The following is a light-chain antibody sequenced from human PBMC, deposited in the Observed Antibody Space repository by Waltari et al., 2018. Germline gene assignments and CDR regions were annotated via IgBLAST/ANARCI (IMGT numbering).Light chain of an antibody. CDR2: DVT. CDR1: NSDVGGYNY. J-gene: IGLJ1*01. V-gene: IGLV2-14*01. CDR3: NSYRNINTYV. Sequence: QSALTQPAFVSGSPGQSITIFCIGTNSDVGGYNYVSWYQQHPGKAPKLMIYDVTKLPSGVSNRFSCSKSGNTASLTISVLQAEDDAYYYCNSYRNINTYVFGTGTKVTVL.